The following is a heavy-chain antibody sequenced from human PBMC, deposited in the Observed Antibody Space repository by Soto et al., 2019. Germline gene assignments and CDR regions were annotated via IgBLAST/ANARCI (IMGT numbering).Heavy chain of an antibody. V-gene: IGHV3-21*01. J-gene: IGHJ4*02. CDR3: ASIIGFGESDFDY. CDR2: ISSSSSYI. D-gene: IGHD3-10*01. CDR1: GFTFSSYS. Sequence: GGSLRLSCAASGFTFSSYSMNWVRQAPGKGLEWVSSISSSSSYIYYADSVKGRFTISRDNAKNSLYLQMNSLRAEDTAVYYCASIIGFGESDFDYWGQGTLVTVSS.